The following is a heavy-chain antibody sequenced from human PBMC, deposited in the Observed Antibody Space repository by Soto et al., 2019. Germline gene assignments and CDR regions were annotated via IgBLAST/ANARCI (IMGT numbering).Heavy chain of an antibody. J-gene: IGHJ5*02. CDR3: ARGGLLWFGEGYNWFDP. CDR1: GYTFTGYY. D-gene: IGHD3-10*01. CDR2: INPNSGGT. V-gene: IGHV1-2*04. Sequence: QVQLVQSGAEVKKPGASVKVSCKASGYTFTGYYMHWVRQAPGQGLEWMGWINPNSGGTNCAQKFQGWVPRTSDPSISAAYMELRRLRSDDTAVYYCARGGLLWFGEGYNWFDPWGQGTLVTVSS.